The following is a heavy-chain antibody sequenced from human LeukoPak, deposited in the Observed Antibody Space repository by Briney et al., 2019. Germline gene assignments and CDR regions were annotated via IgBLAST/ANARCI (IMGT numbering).Heavy chain of an antibody. CDR1: GGSFSGYY. V-gene: IGHV4-34*01. Sequence: TSETLSLTCAVYGGSFSGYYWSWIRQPPGKGLEWIGEINHSGSTNYNPSLKSRVTISVDTSKNQFSLKLSSVTAADTAVYYCAGGNTKNYDSSEDWGQGTLVTVSS. CDR3: AGGNTKNYDSSED. J-gene: IGHJ4*02. CDR2: INHSGST. D-gene: IGHD3-22*01.